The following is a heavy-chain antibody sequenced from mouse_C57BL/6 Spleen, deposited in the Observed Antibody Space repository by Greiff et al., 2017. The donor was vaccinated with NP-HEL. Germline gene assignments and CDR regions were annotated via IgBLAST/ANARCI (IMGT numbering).Heavy chain of an antibody. J-gene: IGHJ3*01. V-gene: IGHV14-2*01. CDR1: GFNIKDYY. CDR2: IDPEDGET. Sequence: VQLQQSGAELVKPGASVKLSCTASGFNIKDYYMHWVKQRTEQGLEWIGRIDPEDGETKYAPKFQGKATITADTSSNTASLQLSSLTSEDTAVYYCASPYGKLAYWGQGTLVTVSA. CDR3: ASPYGKLAY. D-gene: IGHD2-10*02.